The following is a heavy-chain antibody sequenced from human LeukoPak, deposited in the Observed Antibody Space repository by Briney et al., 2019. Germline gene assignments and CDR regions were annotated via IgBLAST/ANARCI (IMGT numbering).Heavy chain of an antibody. Sequence: SSETLSLTCTVSGSSISSGGYYWSWIRQHPGKGLEWIGYIYYSGSTYYNPSLKSRVTISVGTSKNQFSLKLSSVTAADTAVYYCARGGDYGAFDPWGQGTLVTVSS. D-gene: IGHD4-17*01. CDR2: IYYSGST. V-gene: IGHV4-31*03. J-gene: IGHJ5*02. CDR3: ARGGDYGAFDP. CDR1: GSSISSGGYY.